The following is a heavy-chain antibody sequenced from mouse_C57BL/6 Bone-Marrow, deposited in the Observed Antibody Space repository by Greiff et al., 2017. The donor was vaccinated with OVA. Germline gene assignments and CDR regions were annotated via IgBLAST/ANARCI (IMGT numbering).Heavy chain of an antibody. CDR2: ISDGGGYT. Sequence: EVMLVESGGGLVKPGGSLKLSCAASGFTFSSYAMSWVRQTPEKRLEWVATISDGGGYTYYPDNVKGRFTISRDNANNTLYLQMSYLKSEDKAMDYCARPGTGDWFAYWGQGTLVTVSA. J-gene: IGHJ3*01. D-gene: IGHD4-1*01. CDR1: GFTFSSYA. CDR3: ARPGTGDWFAY. V-gene: IGHV5-4*03.